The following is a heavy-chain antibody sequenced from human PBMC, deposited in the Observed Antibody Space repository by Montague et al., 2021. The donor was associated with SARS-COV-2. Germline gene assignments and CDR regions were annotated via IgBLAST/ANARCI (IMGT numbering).Heavy chain of an antibody. Sequence: SETLSLTCTVSGGSISSSSYYWGWIRQPPGKGLEWIGSIYYSGSTYYNPSLKSRVTISVDTSKNQFSLKLSSVTAADTAVYYCARSWGQWLLWGSDFDDWGQGTLVTVSS. D-gene: IGHD6-19*01. V-gene: IGHV4-39*01. J-gene: IGHJ4*02. CDR3: ARSWGQWLLWGSDFDD. CDR1: GGSISSSSYY. CDR2: IYYSGST.